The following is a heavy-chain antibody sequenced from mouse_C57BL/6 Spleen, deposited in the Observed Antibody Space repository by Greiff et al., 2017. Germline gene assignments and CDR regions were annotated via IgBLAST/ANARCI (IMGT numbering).Heavy chain of an antibody. J-gene: IGHJ1*03. D-gene: IGHD1-1*01. Sequence: QVQLQQSGPELVKPGASVKISCKASGYTFTDYYINWVKQRPGQGLEWIGWIYPGSGNTKYNEKFKGKATLTVDTSTSTAYMQLSSLTSEDSAVSFCARSGPRKATTVDPYWYFDVWGTGTTVTVSS. CDR2: IYPGSGNT. CDR3: ARSGPRKATTVDPYWYFDV. CDR1: GYTFTDYY. V-gene: IGHV1-84*01.